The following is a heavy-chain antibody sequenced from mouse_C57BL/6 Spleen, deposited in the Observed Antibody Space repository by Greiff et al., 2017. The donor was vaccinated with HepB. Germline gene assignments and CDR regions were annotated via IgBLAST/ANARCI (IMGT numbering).Heavy chain of an antibody. CDR3: ARDLAGTGYFDY. Sequence: EVQGVESGGGLVKPGGSLKLSCAASGFTFSSYAMSWVRQTPEKRLEWVATISDGGSYTDYPDNGKGRFTISRDNAKNNLYLQMSHLKSEDTAMYYCARDLAGTGYFDYWGQGTTLTVSS. CDR2: ISDGGSYT. J-gene: IGHJ2*01. CDR1: GFTFSSYA. D-gene: IGHD3-3*01. V-gene: IGHV5-4*01.